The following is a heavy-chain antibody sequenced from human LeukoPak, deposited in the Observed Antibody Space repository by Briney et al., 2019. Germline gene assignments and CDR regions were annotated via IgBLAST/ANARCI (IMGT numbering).Heavy chain of an antibody. CDR3: ARDLYGCRTNCPSHY. CDR1: GFTFSSYW. V-gene: IGHV3-7*01. CDR2: IKQDGSQK. J-gene: IGHJ4*02. D-gene: IGHD1-1*01. Sequence: QPGGSLRLSCAASGFTFSSYWMSWVRQAPGKGLEWVANIKQDGSQKYYVDSVKGRFTISRDNAENSLYLQMNSLRAEDTAVYYCARDLYGCRTNCPSHYWGQGTLVTVSS.